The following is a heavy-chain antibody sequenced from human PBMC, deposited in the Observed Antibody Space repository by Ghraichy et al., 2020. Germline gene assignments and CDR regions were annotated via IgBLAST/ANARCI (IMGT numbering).Heavy chain of an antibody. Sequence: GSLRLSCAASGFIFSDYWMSWVRQAPGKGLEWVANIKKDGSEKYYVDSVKGRFTISRDNAKNSLYLQMNSLRAEDTAVYYCARDLGSGWSFDSWGQGTLVTVSS. J-gene: IGHJ4*02. D-gene: IGHD6-19*01. CDR1: GFIFSDYW. CDR2: IKKDGSEK. V-gene: IGHV3-7*01. CDR3: ARDLGSGWSFDS.